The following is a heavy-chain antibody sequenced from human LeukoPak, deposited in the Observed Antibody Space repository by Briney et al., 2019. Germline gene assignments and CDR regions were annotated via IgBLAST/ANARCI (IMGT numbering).Heavy chain of an antibody. J-gene: IGHJ5*02. CDR1: GGSISSGGYY. Sequence: PSETLSLTCTVSGGSISSGGYYWSWIRQHPGKGLEWIGYIYYSGGTYYNPSLKSRVTISVDTSKNQFSLKLSSVTAADTAVYYCARWTTVGSNWFDPWGQGTLVTVSS. V-gene: IGHV4-31*03. D-gene: IGHD4-23*01. CDR2: IYYSGGT. CDR3: ARWTTVGSNWFDP.